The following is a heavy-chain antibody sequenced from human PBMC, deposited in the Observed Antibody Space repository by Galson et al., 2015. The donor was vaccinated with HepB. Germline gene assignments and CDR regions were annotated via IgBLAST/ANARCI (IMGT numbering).Heavy chain of an antibody. CDR2: IIPILGIA. CDR3: ARGLRLRGNWFDP. Sequence: SVKVSCKASGGTFSSYTISWVRQAPGQGLEWMGRIIPILGIANYAQKFQGRVTITADKSTSTAYMELSSLRSEDTAVYYCARGLRLRGNWFDPWGQGTLVTVSS. V-gene: IGHV1-69*02. CDR1: GGTFSSYT. D-gene: IGHD4-17*01. J-gene: IGHJ5*02.